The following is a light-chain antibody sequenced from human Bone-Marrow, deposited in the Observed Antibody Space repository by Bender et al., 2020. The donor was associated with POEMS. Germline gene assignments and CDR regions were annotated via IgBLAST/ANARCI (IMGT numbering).Light chain of an antibody. J-gene: IGLJ3*02. V-gene: IGLV1-40*01. CDR2: VDT. CDR3: SSYTSSTTWV. CDR1: SSNIGAHA. Sequence: QSVLTQPPSASGTPGQRVTISCSGGSSNIGAHAVNWYQHLPGTAPKLLIHVDTNRPSGVSGRFSGSTSGTSASLAITGLQAEDEADYYCSSYTSSTTWVFGGGTKLTVL.